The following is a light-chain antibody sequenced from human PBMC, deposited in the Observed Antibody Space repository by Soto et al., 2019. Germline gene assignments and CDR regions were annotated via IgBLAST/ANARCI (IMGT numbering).Light chain of an antibody. J-gene: IGLJ3*02. CDR1: TGAVATGHY. CDR3: SLSYSGIRV. V-gene: IGLV7-46*01. CDR2: DTN. Sequence: QAVVTQETSLTVSPGGTVTLTCGYSTGAVATGHYPYWFQQMPGQAPRTLIYDTNNRHSWTPARFSGSLLGGNPALTLSGAQPEDEDDYYCSLSYSGIRVFGGWNKLTV.